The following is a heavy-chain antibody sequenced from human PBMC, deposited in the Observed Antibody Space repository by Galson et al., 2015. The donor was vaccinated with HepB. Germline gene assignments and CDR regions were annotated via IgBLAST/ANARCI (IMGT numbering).Heavy chain of an antibody. CDR2: INPSGGTA. V-gene: IGHV1-46*01. CDR3: ARGNYIDDGHAFDI. D-gene: IGHD1-7*01. CDR1: GYTFISYY. Sequence: SVKVSCKASGYTFISYYMHWVRQAPGQGLEWMGVINPSGGTASYSQKVQGTVTMTRDTSTSTFLLELSSLRTEDTAVYYCARGNYIDDGHAFDIWGQGTMVTVSS. J-gene: IGHJ3*02.